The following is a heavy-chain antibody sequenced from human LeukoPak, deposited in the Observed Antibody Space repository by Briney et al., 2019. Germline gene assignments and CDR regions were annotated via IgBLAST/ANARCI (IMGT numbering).Heavy chain of an antibody. J-gene: IGHJ4*02. CDR1: GYTFTSYA. V-gene: IGHV1-3*01. CDR3: ARGPLGHGIGWSRLLFDSLFDY. Sequence: ASVKVSCKASGYTFTSYAMHWVRQAPGQRLEWMGWINAGNGNTKYSQKFQGRVTMTRDTSISTAYMELSRLRSDDTAVYYCARGPLGHGIGWSRLLFDSLFDYWGQGTLVTVSS. CDR2: INAGNGNT. D-gene: IGHD2-21*01.